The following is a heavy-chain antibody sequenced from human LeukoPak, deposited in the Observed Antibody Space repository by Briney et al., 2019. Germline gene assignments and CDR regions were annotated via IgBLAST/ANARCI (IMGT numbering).Heavy chain of an antibody. Sequence: GGSLRLSCAASGFTFSDDYMSWIRQAPGKGLEWVSYISSSSSYTNYAASVKGRFTITRDNAKNSLYLQMNSLRAEATAVYYCAKFSSGWYYFDYWGQGTLVTVSS. CDR1: GFTFSDDY. CDR2: ISSSSSYT. CDR3: AKFSSGWYYFDY. V-gene: IGHV3-11*06. D-gene: IGHD6-19*01. J-gene: IGHJ4*02.